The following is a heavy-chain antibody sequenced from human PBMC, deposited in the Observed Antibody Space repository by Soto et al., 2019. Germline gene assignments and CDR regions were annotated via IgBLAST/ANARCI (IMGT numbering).Heavy chain of an antibody. J-gene: IGHJ4*02. Sequence: QVQLVESGGGVVQPGRSLRLSCAASGFTFSSYGMHWVRQAPGKGLEWLAVISYDGSNKYYADSVKGRFTISRYNSKNTLYLQMNSLRAEDTAVYYCAKDLGYGWLQNWGQGTLVTVSS. CDR3: AKDLGYGWLQN. CDR2: ISYDGSNK. D-gene: IGHD5-12*01. CDR1: GFTFSSYG. V-gene: IGHV3-30*18.